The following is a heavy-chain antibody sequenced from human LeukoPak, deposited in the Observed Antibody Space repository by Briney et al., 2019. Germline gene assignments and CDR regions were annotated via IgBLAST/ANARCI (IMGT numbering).Heavy chain of an antibody. Sequence: SETLSLTCAVYGGSFSGYYWNWIRQHPGKGLEWIGYIYSSGTTYYNPSLRSRVTISVDTFKNQFSLTLSSVTAADTAVYYCARDHTNYFDYWGQGTLVTVSS. J-gene: IGHJ4*02. CDR1: GGSFSGYY. V-gene: IGHV4-31*11. CDR2: IYSSGTT. CDR3: ARDHTNYFDY.